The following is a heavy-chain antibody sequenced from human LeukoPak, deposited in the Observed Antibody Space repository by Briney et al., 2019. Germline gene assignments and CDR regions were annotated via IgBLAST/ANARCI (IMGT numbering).Heavy chain of an antibody. CDR3: ARDRELERRDFDY. CDR1: GFTFSSYS. V-gene: IGHV3-21*01. CDR2: ISSSSSYI. Sequence: GGSLRLSCAASGFTFSSYSMNWVRQAPGKGLEWVSSISSSSSYIYYADSVKGRFTISRDNAKNSLYLQMNSLRAEDTAVYHCARDRELERRDFDYWGQGTLVTVSS. D-gene: IGHD1-1*01. J-gene: IGHJ4*02.